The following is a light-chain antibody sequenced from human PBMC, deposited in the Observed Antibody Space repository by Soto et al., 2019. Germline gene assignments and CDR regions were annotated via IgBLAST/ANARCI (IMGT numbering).Light chain of an antibody. V-gene: IGKV1D-12*01. CDR1: QDIDRW. CDR3: LQSDTFPYT. J-gene: IGKJ2*01. CDR2: TAS. Sequence: DIQMTQSPSSVSASVRDRVIISCRASQDIDRWLAWFQHKPGKAPKLLISTASSLQSGVPSRFSGSGSGTDFTLTIASLQFEDFATYYCLQSDTFPYTFGLGTKLEIK.